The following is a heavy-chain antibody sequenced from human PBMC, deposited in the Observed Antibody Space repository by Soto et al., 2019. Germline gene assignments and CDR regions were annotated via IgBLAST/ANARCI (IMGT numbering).Heavy chain of an antibody. J-gene: IGHJ6*02. CDR3: AGTSADGKYYYVRAV. CDR1: GYSFTSYW. CDR2: IYPGDSDT. Sequence: PGESLKISCKGSGYSFTSYWIGWVRQMPGKGLEWMGIIYPGDSDTRYSPSFQGQVTISADKSISTAYLQWSSLKASDTAMYYCAGTSADGKYYYVRAVGAQGPTDTGSS. D-gene: IGHD6-13*01. V-gene: IGHV5-51*01.